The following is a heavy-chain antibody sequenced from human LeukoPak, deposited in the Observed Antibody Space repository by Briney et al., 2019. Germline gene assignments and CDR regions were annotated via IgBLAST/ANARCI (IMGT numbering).Heavy chain of an antibody. CDR2: IWYDGSNK. CDR3: ARGVGYCSSTSCFNWFDP. CDR1: GFTFSSYG. J-gene: IGHJ5*02. D-gene: IGHD2-2*01. Sequence: GGSLRLSCAASGFTFSSYGMHWVRQAPGKGLEWVAVIWYDGSNKYYADSVKGRFTISRDNSKNTLYLQMNSLRAEDTAVYYCARGVGYCSSTSCFNWFDPWGQGTLVTVSS. V-gene: IGHV3-33*01.